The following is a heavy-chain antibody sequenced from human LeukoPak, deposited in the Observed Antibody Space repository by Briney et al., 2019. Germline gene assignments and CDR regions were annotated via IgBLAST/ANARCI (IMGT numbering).Heavy chain of an antibody. D-gene: IGHD1-26*01. CDR1: GGTFSSYA. J-gene: IGHJ4*02. Sequence: SVKVSCKASGGTFSSYAISWVRPAPGQGLEWMGGIIPIFSAANYAQKFQGRVTITADESTSTAYMVLSSLRCEDTAVYYCARARNTGRVGGTNDYWGQGTLVTVSS. CDR3: ARARNTGRVGGTNDY. CDR2: IIPIFSAA. V-gene: IGHV1-69*13.